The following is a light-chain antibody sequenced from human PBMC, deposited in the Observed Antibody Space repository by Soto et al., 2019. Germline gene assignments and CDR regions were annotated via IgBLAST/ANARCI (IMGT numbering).Light chain of an antibody. CDR3: QQYVASPLS. CDR1: QRVDSNS. J-gene: IGKJ4*01. V-gene: IGKV3-20*01. Sequence: EFVLTQSPGALSVSPGETVTLSCSASQRVDSNSLAWYHHKPGLAPRLLIFGASTRATRIPDRFSGSGSGTDFTLTITRLEPEDSGLYYCQQYVASPLSFGGGTRV. CDR2: GAS.